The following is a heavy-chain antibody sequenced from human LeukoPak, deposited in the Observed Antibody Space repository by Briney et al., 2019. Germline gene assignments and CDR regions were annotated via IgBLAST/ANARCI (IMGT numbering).Heavy chain of an antibody. V-gene: IGHV4-59*08. Sequence: SETLSLTCTVSGGSISSYYWSWIRQPPGKGLEWIGYIYYSGSTNYNPSPKSRVTISVDTSKNQFSLKLSSVTAADTAVYYCARQSPNAFDIWGQGTMVTVSS. CDR3: ARQSPNAFDI. J-gene: IGHJ3*02. CDR1: GGSISSYY. CDR2: IYYSGST.